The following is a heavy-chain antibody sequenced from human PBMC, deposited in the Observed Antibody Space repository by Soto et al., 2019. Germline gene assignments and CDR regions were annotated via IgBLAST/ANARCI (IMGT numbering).Heavy chain of an antibody. V-gene: IGHV1-18*04. CDR2: ISAYNGNT. D-gene: IGHD3-3*01. CDR1: GHTFTSYG. Sequence: GASVKVSCKASGHTFTSYGISWVRQAPGQGLEWMGWISAYNGNTNYAQKLQGRVTMTTDTSTSTAYMELRSLRSDDTAVYYCARVPYYDFWSGYYYYYYGMDVWGQGTTVTSP. CDR3: ARVPYYDFWSGYYYYYYGMDV. J-gene: IGHJ6*02.